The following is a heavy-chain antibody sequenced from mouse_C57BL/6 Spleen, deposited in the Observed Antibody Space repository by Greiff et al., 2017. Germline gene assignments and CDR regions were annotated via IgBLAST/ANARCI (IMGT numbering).Heavy chain of an antibody. CDR1: GYTFTSYW. D-gene: IGHD1-1*01. CDR3: ARGAYYGSSYVGDY. V-gene: IGHV1-50*01. Sequence: VQLQQPGAELVKPGASVKLSCKASGYTFTSYWMQWVKQRPGQGLEWIGEIDPSDSYTNYNQKFKGKATLTVDTSSSTAYMQLSSLTSEDSAVYYCARGAYYGSSYVGDYWGQGTTLTVSS. J-gene: IGHJ2*01. CDR2: IDPSDSYT.